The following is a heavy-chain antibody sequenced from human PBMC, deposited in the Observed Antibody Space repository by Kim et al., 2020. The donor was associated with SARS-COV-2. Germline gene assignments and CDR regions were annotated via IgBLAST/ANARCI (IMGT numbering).Heavy chain of an antibody. CDR3: AKGQEGVVVITWVDY. Sequence: GGSLRLSCAASGFTFSSYAMSWVRQAPGKGLEWVSAISGSGGSTYYADSVKGRFTISRDNSKNTLYLQMNSLRAEDTAVYYCAKGQEGVVVITWVDYWGQGTLVTVSS. D-gene: IGHD3-22*01. V-gene: IGHV3-23*01. CDR2: ISGSGGST. J-gene: IGHJ4*02. CDR1: GFTFSSYA.